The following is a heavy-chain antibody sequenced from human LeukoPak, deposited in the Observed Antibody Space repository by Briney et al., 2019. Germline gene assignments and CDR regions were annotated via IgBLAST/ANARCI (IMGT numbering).Heavy chain of an antibody. V-gene: IGHV1-2*02. Sequence: ASVKVSCKASGYTFTGYYMHWVRQAPGQGLEWMGWINPNSGGTNYAQKFQGRVTMTRDTSISTAYMELSRLRSDDTAVYYCAREEREYCGGDCNDAFDIWGQGTMVTVSS. CDR1: GYTFTGYY. D-gene: IGHD2-21*02. CDR3: AREEREYCGGDCNDAFDI. CDR2: INPNSGGT. J-gene: IGHJ3*02.